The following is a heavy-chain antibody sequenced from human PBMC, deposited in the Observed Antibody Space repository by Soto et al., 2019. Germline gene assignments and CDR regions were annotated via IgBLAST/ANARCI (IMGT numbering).Heavy chain of an antibody. CDR1: GFTFSSYA. CDR3: AKSHKNGHTGLRYFDY. Sequence: GGSLRLSCAASGFTFSSYAMSWVRQAPGKGLEWVSAISGSGGSTYYADSVKGRFTISRDNSKNTLYLQMNSLRAEDTAVYYCAKSHKNGHTGLRYFDYWGQGTLVTISS. J-gene: IGHJ4*02. CDR2: ISGSGGST. D-gene: IGHD3-16*01. V-gene: IGHV3-23*01.